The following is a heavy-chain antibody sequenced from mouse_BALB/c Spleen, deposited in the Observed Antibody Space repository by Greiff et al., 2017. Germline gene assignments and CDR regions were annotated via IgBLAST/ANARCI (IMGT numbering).Heavy chain of an antibody. Sequence: EVQLQQSGPGLVKPSQSLSLTCTVTGYSITSDYAWNWIRQFPGNKLEWMGYISYSGSTSYNPSLKSRISITRDTSKNQFFLQLNSVTTEDTATYYCARLGSLSTFDYWGQGTTLTVSS. V-gene: IGHV3-2*02. CDR3: ARLGSLSTFDY. CDR1: GYSITSDYA. CDR2: ISYSGST. J-gene: IGHJ2*01. D-gene: IGHD6-1*01.